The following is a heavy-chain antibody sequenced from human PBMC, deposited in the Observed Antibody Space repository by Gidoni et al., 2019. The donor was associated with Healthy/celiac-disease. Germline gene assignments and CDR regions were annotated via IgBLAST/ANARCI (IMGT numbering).Heavy chain of an antibody. J-gene: IGHJ4*02. CDR3: ARMGYDILTGYYRTFDY. V-gene: IGHV4-4*02. D-gene: IGHD3-9*01. CDR2: IYHSGST. CDR1: GGSISSSNW. Sequence: QVQLQESGPGLVKPSGTLSLTCAVSGGSISSSNWWSWVRQPQGKGLEWIGEIYHSGSTNYNPSLKSRVTISVDKSKNQFSLKLSSVTAADTAVYYCARMGYDILTGYYRTFDYWGQGTLVTVSS.